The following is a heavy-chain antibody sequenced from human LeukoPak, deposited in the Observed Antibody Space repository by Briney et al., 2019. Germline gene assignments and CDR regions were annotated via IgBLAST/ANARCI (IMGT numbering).Heavy chain of an antibody. CDR1: GYSISSGYY. CDR3: ARSHDYDFWSGYYGYKGIFDY. J-gene: IGHJ4*02. D-gene: IGHD3-3*01. V-gene: IGHV4-38-2*02. Sequence: SETLSLTCTVSGYSISSGYYWGWIRQPPGKGLEWIGSIYQSGSTYYNPSLKSRVTISVDTSKNQFSLRLSSVTAADTAVYYCARSHDYDFWSGYYGYKGIFDYWGQGTLVTVSS. CDR2: IYQSGST.